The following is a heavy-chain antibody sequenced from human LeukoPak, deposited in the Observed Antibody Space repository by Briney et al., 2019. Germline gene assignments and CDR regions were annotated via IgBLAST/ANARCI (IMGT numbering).Heavy chain of an antibody. CDR1: GFTFSSYG. J-gene: IGHJ3*02. Sequence: PGGSLRLSCAASGFTFSSYGMSWVRQAPGKGLEWVSAISGSGGSTYYADSVKGRFTISRDNSKNTLYLQMNSLRAEDTAVYYCAKDQRPYYYDSSGYQIDAFDIWGQGTMVTVSS. CDR3: AKDQRPYYYDSSGYQIDAFDI. CDR2: ISGSGGST. V-gene: IGHV3-23*01. D-gene: IGHD3-22*01.